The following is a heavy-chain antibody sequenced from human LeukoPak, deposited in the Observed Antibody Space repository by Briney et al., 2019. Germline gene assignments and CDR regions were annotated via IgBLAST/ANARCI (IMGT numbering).Heavy chain of an antibody. CDR1: GYTFTSYD. D-gene: IGHD3-3*01. V-gene: IGHV1-8*01. J-gene: IGHJ3*02. Sequence: ASVKVSCKASGYTFTSYDINWVRQATGQGLEWMGWMNPNSGNTGYAQKFQGRVTMTRNTSISTAYMELSRLRSDDTAVYYCARGGFLEWLLTAFDIWGQGTMVTVSS. CDR3: ARGGFLEWLLTAFDI. CDR2: MNPNSGNT.